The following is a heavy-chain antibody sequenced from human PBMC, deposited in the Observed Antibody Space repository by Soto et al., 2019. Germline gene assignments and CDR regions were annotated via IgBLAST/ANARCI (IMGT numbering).Heavy chain of an antibody. CDR2: IWYDGSTK. CDR1: GFMFRSYA. Sequence: PGGSRRLSCAASGFMFRSYAMHWVRQAPGKGLEWVAGIWYDGSTKYYGDSVKGRYSISRDNSKNMLDLQMNSLRAEDTAVYYCARVASSSSWHIPHFDQWGQGTLVTSPQ. D-gene: IGHD6-13*01. CDR3: ARVASSSSWHIPHFDQ. J-gene: IGHJ4*02. V-gene: IGHV3-33*01.